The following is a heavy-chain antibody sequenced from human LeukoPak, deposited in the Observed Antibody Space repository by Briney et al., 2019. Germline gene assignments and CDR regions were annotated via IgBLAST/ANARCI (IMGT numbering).Heavy chain of an antibody. CDR1: GYTFTSYY. D-gene: IGHD6-13*01. CDR3: ARGRYSSSWYTSALDY. V-gene: IGHV1-8*02. Sequence: ASVKVSCKASGYTFTSYYMHWVRQATGQGLEWMGWMNPNSGNTGYAQKFQGRVTMTRNTSISTAYMELSSLRSEDTAVYYCARGRYSSSWYTSALDYWGQGTLVTVSS. CDR2: MNPNSGNT. J-gene: IGHJ4*02.